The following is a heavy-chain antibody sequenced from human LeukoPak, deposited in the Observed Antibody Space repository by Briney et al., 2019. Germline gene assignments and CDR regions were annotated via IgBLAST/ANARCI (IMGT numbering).Heavy chain of an antibody. CDR3: VRDYQFIQEV. D-gene: IGHD2-2*01. CDR1: GFTFSNYW. J-gene: IGHJ6*02. CDR2: ISTDGKST. Sequence: GGSLRLSCVASGFTFSNYWMLWVLQAPGKGLMWVSLISTDGKSTRYAESVKGRFTISRDNAKNALYLQMDILRVEDTALYFCVRDYQFIQEVWGQGTTVTVSS. V-gene: IGHV3-74*01.